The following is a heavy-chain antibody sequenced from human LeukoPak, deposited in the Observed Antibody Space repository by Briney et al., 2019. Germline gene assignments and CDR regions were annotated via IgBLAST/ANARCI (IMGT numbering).Heavy chain of an antibody. D-gene: IGHD6-19*01. J-gene: IGHJ3*02. CDR2: IKQDGSEK. CDR1: GFTFSSRDW. V-gene: IGHV3-7*01. Sequence: PGGSLRLSCVASGFTFSSRDWMTWVRQAPGKGLEWVANIKQDGSEKNYVDSVKGRFTIPRDNSKNTLYLQMNSLRAEDTAVYYCARDTAGYSSGWDAFDIWGQGTMVTVSS. CDR3: ARDTAGYSSGWDAFDI.